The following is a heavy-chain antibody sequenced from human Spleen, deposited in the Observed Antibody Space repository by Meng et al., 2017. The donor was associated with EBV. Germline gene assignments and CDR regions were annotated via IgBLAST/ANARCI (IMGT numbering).Heavy chain of an antibody. CDR3: ASISGSARQDYYFDY. CDR1: GYTLSSYA. Sequence: QVQLVQSGSELKKPGASVKVSCKSSGYTLSSYAMNWVRQAPGQALEWMGWITPFNGNTNYAQKFQDRVTITRDRSMSTAYMELSSLRSEDTAMYYCASISGSARQDYYFDYWGQGTLVTVSS. J-gene: IGHJ4*02. V-gene: IGHV1-45*02. CDR2: ITPFNGNT. D-gene: IGHD3-10*01.